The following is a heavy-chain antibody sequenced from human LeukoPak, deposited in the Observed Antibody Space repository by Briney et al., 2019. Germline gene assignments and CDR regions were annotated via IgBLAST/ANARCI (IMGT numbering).Heavy chain of an antibody. CDR1: GYTFTSYG. Sequence: ASVKVSCKASGYTFTSYGISWVRQAPGQGLEWMGWISAYNGDTNYAQKLQGRVTITRDISASTAYMELSSLRSADTAVYYCARGTFSSSLGWFDPWGQGTLVIVSS. D-gene: IGHD6-13*01. J-gene: IGHJ5*02. CDR2: ISAYNGDT. CDR3: ARGTFSSSLGWFDP. V-gene: IGHV1-18*01.